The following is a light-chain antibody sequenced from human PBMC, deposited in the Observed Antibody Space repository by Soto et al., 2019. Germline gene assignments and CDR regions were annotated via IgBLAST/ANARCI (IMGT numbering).Light chain of an antibody. J-gene: IGLJ1*01. CDR2: EGS. CDR3: CSYAGSRTYV. Sequence: QSVLTQPASVSGSPGQSITISCTGTSSDVGSYNLVSWYQHHPAKAPKLMIYEGSKRPSGVSDRFSGSKSGNTASLTISGLQAEDEADYYCCSYAGSRTYVFGTGTKVTVL. CDR1: SSDVGSYNL. V-gene: IGLV2-23*01.